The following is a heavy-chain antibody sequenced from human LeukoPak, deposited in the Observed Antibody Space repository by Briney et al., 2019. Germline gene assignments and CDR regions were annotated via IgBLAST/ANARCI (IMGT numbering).Heavy chain of an antibody. CDR2: ISGSGGTT. CDR1: GFSFSSYA. J-gene: IGHJ4*02. Sequence: GGSLRLSCAASGFSFSSYAMSWVRQAPGKGLEWVSVISGSGGTTYYADSVKGRFTISRDNSKNTLYLQMNSLRVEDTAVYYCAKGTAARPFDYWGQGTLVTVSS. D-gene: IGHD6-6*01. V-gene: IGHV3-23*01. CDR3: AKGTAARPFDY.